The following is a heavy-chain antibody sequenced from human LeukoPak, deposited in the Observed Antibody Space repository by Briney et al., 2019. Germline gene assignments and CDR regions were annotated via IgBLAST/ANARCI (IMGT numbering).Heavy chain of an antibody. V-gene: IGHV3-33*01. D-gene: IGHD3-16*02. Sequence: GGSLRLSCAASGFTFSSYGMHWVRQAPGKGLEWVAVIWYDGSNKYYADSVKGRFTISRDNSKNTLYLQMNSLRAEDTAVYYCARGMITFGGVIVEEGYYFDYWGQGTPVTVSS. CDR3: ARGMITFGGVIVEEGYYFDY. CDR1: GFTFSSYG. J-gene: IGHJ4*02. CDR2: IWYDGSNK.